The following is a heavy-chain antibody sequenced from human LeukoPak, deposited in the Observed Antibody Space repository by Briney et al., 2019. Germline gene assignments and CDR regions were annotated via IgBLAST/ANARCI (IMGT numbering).Heavy chain of an antibody. CDR3: ARVTNYYFDY. D-gene: IGHD1-1*01. CDR2: INPAGGST. V-gene: IGHV1-46*01. CDR1: GYTFSSYY. Sequence: ASVEVSCKASGYTFSSYYIDWVRQAPGQGLERMGIINPAGGSTRYEQKFQGRVTMTRDTSTSTVYMELSSLRSEDTAVYYCARVTNYYFDYWGQGTLVTVSS. J-gene: IGHJ4*02.